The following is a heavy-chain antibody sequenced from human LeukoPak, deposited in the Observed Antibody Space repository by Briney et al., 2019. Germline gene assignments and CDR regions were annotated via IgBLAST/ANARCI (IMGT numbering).Heavy chain of an antibody. V-gene: IGHV4-59*08. CDR1: GGSISSYY. Sequence: SETLSLTCTVSGGSISSYYWSWIRQPPGKGLEWIGYIHYSGSTNYNPSLKSRVTISVDTSKNQFSLKLSSVTAADTAVYYCARHHYSGYDLTHAFDIWGQGTMVTVSS. CDR2: IHYSGST. CDR3: ARHHYSGYDLTHAFDI. J-gene: IGHJ3*02. D-gene: IGHD5-12*01.